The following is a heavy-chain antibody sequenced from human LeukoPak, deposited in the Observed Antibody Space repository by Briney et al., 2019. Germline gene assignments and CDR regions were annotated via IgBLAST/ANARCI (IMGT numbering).Heavy chain of an antibody. V-gene: IGHV3-30-3*01. CDR2: ISYDGSNK. Sequence: GRSLRLSCAASGFTFSSYAMHWVRQARGKGLEGVAVISYDGSNKYYADSAKGRFTISKDNSKNTLYLQMNSLRAEDTAVYYCASRGSYRGALDYWGQGTLVTVSS. CDR3: ASRGSYRGALDY. D-gene: IGHD1-26*01. CDR1: GFTFSSYA. J-gene: IGHJ4*02.